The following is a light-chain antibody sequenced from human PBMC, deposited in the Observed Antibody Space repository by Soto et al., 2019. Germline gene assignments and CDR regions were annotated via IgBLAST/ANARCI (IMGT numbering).Light chain of an antibody. CDR2: AAS. CDR1: QGLSSY. CDR3: QQGNNYPLT. V-gene: IGKV1-9*01. J-gene: IGKJ4*01. Sequence: IQLTQSPSSLSASVGDRVTITCRASQGLSSYLAWYQQKPGKAPKLLIYAASTLQSGVPSRFSGSESGTDFTLTISSLQPEDFGTYYGQQGNNYPLTFGGGTKVESK.